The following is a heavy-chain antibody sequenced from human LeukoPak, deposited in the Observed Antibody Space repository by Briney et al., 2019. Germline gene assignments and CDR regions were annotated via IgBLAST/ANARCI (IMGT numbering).Heavy chain of an antibody. CDR3: ARRDISSGWSFDC. CDR1: GGSISNYH. CDR2: IHTSGST. V-gene: IGHV4-4*07. D-gene: IGHD6-19*01. J-gene: IGHJ4*02. Sequence: PSETLSLTCTVSGGSISNYHWSWIRQPAGKGLEWIGQIHTSGSTNYNPPLKSRVSMSIDTTEDQVSLTIRSVTAADTAFYYCARRDISSGWSFDCWGQGTLVTVSS.